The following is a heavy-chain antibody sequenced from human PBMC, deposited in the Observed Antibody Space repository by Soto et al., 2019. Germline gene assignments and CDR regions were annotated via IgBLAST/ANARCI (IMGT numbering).Heavy chain of an antibody. V-gene: IGHV3-30*18. CDR3: AKVPTVVTPVPEGPFDY. Sequence: QVQLVESGGGVVQPGRSLRLSCAASGFTFSSYGMHWVRQAPGKGLEWVAVISYDGSNKYYADSVKGRFTISRDNSKNTLYLQMNGLRAEDTAVYYCAKVPTVVTPVPEGPFDYWGQGTLVTVSS. CDR1: GFTFSSYG. CDR2: ISYDGSNK. D-gene: IGHD2-21*02. J-gene: IGHJ4*02.